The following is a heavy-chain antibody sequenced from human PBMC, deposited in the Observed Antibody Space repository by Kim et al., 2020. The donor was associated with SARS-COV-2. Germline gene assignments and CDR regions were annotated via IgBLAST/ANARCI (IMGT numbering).Heavy chain of an antibody. D-gene: IGHD6-19*01. CDR3: ARGGLSSAPYDF. CDR1: GAFFSGSY. Sequence: SETLSLTCTVSGAFFSGSYWSWIRQPAGEGLEWIGRISPSGSPNYNPSLKSRVTMSADMSKNQFSLKVNSVTAADTAVYYCARGGLSSAPYDFWGQGTLVTVSS. V-gene: IGHV4-4*07. CDR2: ISPSGSP. J-gene: IGHJ4*02.